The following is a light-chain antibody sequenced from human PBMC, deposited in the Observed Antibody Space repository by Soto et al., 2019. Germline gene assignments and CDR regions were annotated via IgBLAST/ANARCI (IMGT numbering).Light chain of an antibody. CDR3: QQYGSSRFT. V-gene: IGKV3-20*01. CDR1: QSVSSSY. J-gene: IGKJ3*01. CDR2: GAS. Sequence: EIVLTQSPGTLSLSPGERATLSCRASQSVSSSYLAWYQQKPGQAPRLLIYGASSRATGFPDRFSGSGSGTDFTLTISRLEPEDFAVYYCQQYGSSRFTFGPGTKVDIK.